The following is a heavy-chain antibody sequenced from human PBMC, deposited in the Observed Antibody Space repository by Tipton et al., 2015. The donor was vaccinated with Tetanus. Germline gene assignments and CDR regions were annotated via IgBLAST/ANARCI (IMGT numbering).Heavy chain of an antibody. Sequence: QLVQSGAEVKKPGASVKVSCKVSGYTLTELSMHWVRQAPGKGLEWMGGFDPEDGETIYAQKFQGRVTMTEDTSTDTAYMELSSLRSEDTAVYYCATVAPLGCSGGSCYGNWFDPWGQGTLVTVSS. CDR2: FDPEDGET. CDR3: ATVAPLGCSGGSCYGNWFDP. V-gene: IGHV1-24*01. D-gene: IGHD2-15*01. CDR1: GYTLTELS. J-gene: IGHJ5*02.